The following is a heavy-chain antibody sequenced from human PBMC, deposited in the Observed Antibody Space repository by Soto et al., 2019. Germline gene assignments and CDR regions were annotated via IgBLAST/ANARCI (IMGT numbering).Heavy chain of an antibody. CDR1: GFSLSTSGVG. Sequence: QITLKESGPTLVKPTQTLTLTYTFSGFSLSTSGVGVGWIRQPPGKSLEWLALIYWDDDKRYSPSLKSRLTITKDTSKNQVVLTMTNMDPVDTATYYCAHRDIEMAKNLSWGQGTLVTVSS. D-gene: IGHD5-12*01. J-gene: IGHJ4*02. CDR2: IYWDDDK. V-gene: IGHV2-5*02. CDR3: AHRDIEMAKNLS.